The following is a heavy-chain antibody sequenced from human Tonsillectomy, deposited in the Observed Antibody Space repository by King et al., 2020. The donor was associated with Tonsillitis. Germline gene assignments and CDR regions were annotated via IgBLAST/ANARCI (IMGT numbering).Heavy chain of an antibody. V-gene: IGHV3-33*01. CDR2: MSHERSETYY. CDR3: VVHEAVSPAGLDY. D-gene: IGHD4-17*01. Sequence: VQLVESGGGVVQPGMSLRLSCEASRLSFSRFFFHWVRQAPDTGLQLVASMSHERSETYYDYAESVEGRFTISRDKSKNTLYLEMNSLRVDDTAVYYCVVHEAVSPAGLDYWGQGTLVTFSS. J-gene: IGHJ4*02. CDR1: RLSFSRFF.